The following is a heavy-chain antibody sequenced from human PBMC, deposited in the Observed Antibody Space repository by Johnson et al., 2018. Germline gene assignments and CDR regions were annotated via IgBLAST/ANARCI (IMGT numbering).Heavy chain of an antibody. Sequence: QVQLVESGGGVVQPGRSLRLSCAASGFTFSSYGMHWVRQAPGKGLEWVAVIWYDGSNKYYADSVKGRFTISRDNSKNTLYLQMNSLRAEDTAVYYCARLSSWWEPYYYYGMDVWGQGTTVTVSS. J-gene: IGHJ6*02. D-gene: IGHD2-15*01. CDR3: ARLSSWWEPYYYYGMDV. V-gene: IGHV3-33*01. CDR1: GFTFSSYG. CDR2: IWYDGSNK.